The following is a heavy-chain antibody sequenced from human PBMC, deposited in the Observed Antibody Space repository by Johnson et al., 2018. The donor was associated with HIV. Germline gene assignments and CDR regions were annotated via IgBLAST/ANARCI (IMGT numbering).Heavy chain of an antibody. CDR3: AKGPGDALDI. CDR1: GFSFSAYA. Sequence: QVQLVESGGGVVQPGRSLRLSCAAAGFSFSAYAMHWVRQAPGKGLEWVAVISYDGSNKYYADSVKGRFTISRDNSKNTLCLQMNSLSAEDTALYYCAKGPGDALDIWGQGTMVTVSS. J-gene: IGHJ3*02. V-gene: IGHV3-30-3*01. CDR2: ISYDGSNK.